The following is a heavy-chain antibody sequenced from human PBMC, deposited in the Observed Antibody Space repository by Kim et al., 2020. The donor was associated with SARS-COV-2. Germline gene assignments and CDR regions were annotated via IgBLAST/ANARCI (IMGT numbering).Heavy chain of an antibody. D-gene: IGHD2-21*02. CDR2: IIPIFGTA. J-gene: IGHJ5*02. Sequence: SVKVSCKASGGTFSSYAISWVRQAPGQGLEWMGGIIPIFGTANYAQKFQGRVTITADESTSTAYMELSSLRSEDTAVYYCARSPYCGGDCSVWFDPWGQGTLVTVSS. CDR3: ARSPYCGGDCSVWFDP. V-gene: IGHV1-69*13. CDR1: GGTFSSYA.